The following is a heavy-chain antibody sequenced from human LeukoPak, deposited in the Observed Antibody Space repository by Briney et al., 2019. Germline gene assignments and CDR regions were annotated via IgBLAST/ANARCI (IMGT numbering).Heavy chain of an antibody. J-gene: IGHJ4*02. Sequence: PGGSLRLSCATSGFTFSSYAMSLVRQAPGKGLEWVSAISGSGGSTYYADSVKGRFTISRDNSKNTLYLQMNSLRAEDTAVYYCAKDFKSYDILTGFDYWGQGTLVTVSS. CDR1: GFTFSSYA. CDR3: AKDFKSYDILTGFDY. CDR2: ISGSGGST. V-gene: IGHV3-23*01. D-gene: IGHD3-9*01.